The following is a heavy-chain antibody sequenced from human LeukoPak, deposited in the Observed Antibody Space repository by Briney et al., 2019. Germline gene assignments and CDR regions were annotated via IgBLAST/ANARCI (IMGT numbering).Heavy chain of an antibody. CDR1: GFTFSSYA. D-gene: IGHD6-13*01. CDR3: ARDSSSWLYYYYYYYMDA. J-gene: IGHJ6*03. Sequence: GGSLRLSCAASGFTFSSYAMHWVRQAPGKGLEWVAVISYDGSNKYYADSVKGRFTISRDNSKNTLYLQMNSLRAEDTAVYYCARDSSSWLYYYYYYYMDAWGKGTTVTVSS. CDR2: ISYDGSNK. V-gene: IGHV3-30*01.